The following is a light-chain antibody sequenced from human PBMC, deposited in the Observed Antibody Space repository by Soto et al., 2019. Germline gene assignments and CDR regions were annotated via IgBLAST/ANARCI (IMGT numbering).Light chain of an antibody. CDR2: DVS. CDR3: SSYTSSSTWV. V-gene: IGLV2-14*01. J-gene: IGLJ2*01. Sequence: QSALTQPASVSGSPGQSITISCTGTSSDVGGYNYVSWYQQHPGKAPKLMIYDVSNRPSGVSNRFSGSKSGNTASLTISGLQAEEEDDYYCSSYTSSSTWVFGGGTKLTVL. CDR1: SSDVGGYNY.